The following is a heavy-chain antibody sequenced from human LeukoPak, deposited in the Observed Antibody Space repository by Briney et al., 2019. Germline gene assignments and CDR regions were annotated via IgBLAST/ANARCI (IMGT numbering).Heavy chain of an antibody. D-gene: IGHD3-16*01. CDR3: TTDSVTFGGVLYRRY. CDR1: GFTFSNAW. Sequence: GGSLRLSCAASGFTFSNAWMSWVRQAPGKGLEWVGRIKSKTDGGTTDYAAPVKGRFTISRDDSKNTLYLQMNSLKTEDTAVYYCTTDSVTFGGVLYRRYWGQGTLVTVSS. CDR2: IKSKTDGGTT. V-gene: IGHV3-15*01. J-gene: IGHJ4*02.